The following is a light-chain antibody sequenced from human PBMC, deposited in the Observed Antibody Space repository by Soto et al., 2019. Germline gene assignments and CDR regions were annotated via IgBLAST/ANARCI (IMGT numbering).Light chain of an antibody. CDR1: QSVSSTL. V-gene: IGKV3-20*01. CDR2: GVS. J-gene: IGKJ1*01. CDR3: QHYGDSSWT. Sequence: ELVLTQSPVALSLSSGERATLSCRASQSVSSTLLTWYQQKPGQAPRLLIYGVSSRATGIPDRFSGSGSGTDCTLTISRVEPEDFAVDFCQHYGDSSWTVGQGSRVAIK.